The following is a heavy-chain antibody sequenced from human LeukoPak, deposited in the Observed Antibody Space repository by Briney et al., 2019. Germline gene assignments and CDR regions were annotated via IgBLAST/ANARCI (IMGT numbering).Heavy chain of an antibody. CDR1: GFTSSSHG. V-gene: IGHV3-30*18. D-gene: IGHD1-26*01. J-gene: IGHJ4*02. CDR3: TKESVSGSGYSFDY. Sequence: GGSLSLSCAASGFTSSSHGTHWVRHAPGRGLGWVAGASRNGGPTYYADSVKGRQTISTDNSKNTLYLQMKRLRGADTAMYFCTKESVSGSGYSFDYWGQGTLVTVSS. CDR2: ASRNGGPT.